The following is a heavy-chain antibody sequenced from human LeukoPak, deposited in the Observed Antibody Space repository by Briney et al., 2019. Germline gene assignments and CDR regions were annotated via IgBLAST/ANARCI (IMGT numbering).Heavy chain of an antibody. V-gene: IGHV3-21*01. Sequence: GGSLRLSCAASGFTFSSYSMNWDRQAPGKGLEWVSSISSSSYIYYADSVKGRFTISRDNAKNSLYLQMNSLRAEDTAVYYCARAYGYSSSWYSFDYWGQGTLVTVSS. J-gene: IGHJ4*02. CDR3: ARAYGYSSSWYSFDY. CDR2: ISSSSYI. D-gene: IGHD6-13*01. CDR1: GFTFSSYS.